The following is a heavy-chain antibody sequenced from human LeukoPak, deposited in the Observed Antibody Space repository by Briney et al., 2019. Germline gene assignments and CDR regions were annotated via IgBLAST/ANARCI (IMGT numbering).Heavy chain of an antibody. D-gene: IGHD4-17*01. J-gene: IGHJ4*02. CDR2: ISGSGGST. V-gene: IGHV3-23*01. CDR1: GFIFTSYA. CDR3: AKDGGDYFDY. Sequence: GGSLRLSCAASGFIFTSYAMSWVRQAPGKGLEWVSVISGSGGSTYYADSVKGRFTISRDNSKNTLYLQMNRLRAEDTAVYYCAKDGGDYFDYWGQGTLVTVSS.